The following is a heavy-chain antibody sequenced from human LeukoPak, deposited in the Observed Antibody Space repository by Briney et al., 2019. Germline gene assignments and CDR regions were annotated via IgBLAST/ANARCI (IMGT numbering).Heavy chain of an antibody. CDR1: GFIFGGNA. Sequence: GGSLRLSCIGSGFIFGGNAIHWVRQAPGKGLEWVSYISSSSSTIYYADSVKGRFTISRDNAKNSLYLQMNSLRDEDTAVYYCARAGPLWFGELFTPLPYYYYYGMDVWGQGTTVTVSS. CDR2: ISSSSSTI. V-gene: IGHV3-48*02. J-gene: IGHJ6*02. CDR3: ARAGPLWFGELFTPLPYYYYYGMDV. D-gene: IGHD3-10*01.